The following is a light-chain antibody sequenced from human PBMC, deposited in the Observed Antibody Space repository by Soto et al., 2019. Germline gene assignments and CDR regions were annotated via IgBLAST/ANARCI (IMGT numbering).Light chain of an antibody. Sequence: AIRMTQSPSSFSASTGDRVTITCRASQGISSYLAWYQQKPGKAPKLLIYAASTLQSGVPSRFSGSGSGTNFTPTIRFLQSEDFATYYCQQYYSYPWTFGQGTKVDIK. CDR2: AAS. J-gene: IGKJ1*01. CDR3: QQYYSYPWT. CDR1: QGISSY. V-gene: IGKV1-8*01.